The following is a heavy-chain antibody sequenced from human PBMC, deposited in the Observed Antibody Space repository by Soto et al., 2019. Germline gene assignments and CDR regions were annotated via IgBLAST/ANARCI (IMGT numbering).Heavy chain of an antibody. J-gene: IGHJ2*01. CDR3: AKERYGALHWYFDL. CDR1: GFTFSSYA. D-gene: IGHD4-17*01. Sequence: EVQLLESGGGLVQPGGSLRLSCAASGFTFSSYAMSWVRQAPGKGLEWVSAISGSGGSTYYADSVKGRFANSRDKSKNTSYLQMDSLRADDTAVYYCAKERYGALHWYFDLWGRGTLVTVSS. V-gene: IGHV3-23*01. CDR2: ISGSGGST.